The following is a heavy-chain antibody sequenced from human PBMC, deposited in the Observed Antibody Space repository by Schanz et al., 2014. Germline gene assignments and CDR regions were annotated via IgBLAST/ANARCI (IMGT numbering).Heavy chain of an antibody. Sequence: QAQLVESGGGVVQPGRSLRLSCAASGFAFRSYAMHWVRQAPGKGLEWVALISYDVSSKNHADSVQGRFTISRDNSKNALYLQMDSVRAEDTAVYYCARGIITMVRGGDVGAFEIWGQGTMVTVSS. CDR1: GFAFRSYA. J-gene: IGHJ3*02. V-gene: IGHV3-33*08. CDR3: ARGIITMVRGGDVGAFEI. CDR2: ISYDVSSK. D-gene: IGHD3-10*01.